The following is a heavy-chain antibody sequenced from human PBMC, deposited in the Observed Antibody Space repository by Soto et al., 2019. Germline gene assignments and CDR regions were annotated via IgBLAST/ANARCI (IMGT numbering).Heavy chain of an antibody. CDR1: GFSFSSYG. J-gene: IGHJ5*02. D-gene: IGHD4-17*01. Sequence: GGSLRLSCTASGFSFSSYGVHWVRQAPGKGLEWVAVISYHGVNKYYADSVNGRFTISRDSSKNMVFLQMNSLRVEDTAVYYCGKYSDYGDHRDWFDPWGQGTLVTVSS. V-gene: IGHV3-30*18. CDR3: GKYSDYGDHRDWFDP. CDR2: ISYHGVNK.